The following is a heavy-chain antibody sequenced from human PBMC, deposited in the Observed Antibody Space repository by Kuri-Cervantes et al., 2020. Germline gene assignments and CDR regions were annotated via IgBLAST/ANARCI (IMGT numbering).Heavy chain of an antibody. CDR3: ARGENSG. V-gene: IGHV3-53*01. CDR2: IYSGGST. CDR1: GFTVSSNY. Sequence: GESLKISCAASGFTVSSNYMSWVRQAPGKGLEWVSVIYSGGSTYYADSVKGRFTISRDNAKNSLYLQMNSLRAEDTAVYYCARGENSGWGQGTLVTVSS. D-gene: IGHD3-10*01. J-gene: IGHJ4*02.